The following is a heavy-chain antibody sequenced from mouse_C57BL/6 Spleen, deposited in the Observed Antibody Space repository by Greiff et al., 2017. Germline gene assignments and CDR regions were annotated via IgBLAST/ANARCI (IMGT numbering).Heavy chain of an antibody. J-gene: IGHJ2*01. CDR3: ARSPYYYGSSYHFDY. CDR2: IHPNSGST. Sequence: VQLQQPGAELVKPGASVKLSCKASGYTFTSYWMHWVKQRPGQGLEWIGMIHPNSGSTNYNEKFKSKATLTVDKSSSTAYMQLSSLTSEDSAVYYCARSPYYYGSSYHFDYWGQGTTLTVSS. V-gene: IGHV1-64*01. CDR1: GYTFTSYW. D-gene: IGHD1-1*01.